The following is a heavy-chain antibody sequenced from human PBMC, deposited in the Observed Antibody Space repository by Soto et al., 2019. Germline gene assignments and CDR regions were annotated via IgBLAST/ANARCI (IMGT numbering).Heavy chain of an antibody. Sequence: ASVKVSCKASGYTFTRSGISWVRQAPGQGLEWMGIINPSGGSTSYAQKFQGRVTMTRDTSTSTVYMDLSSLSSDDTAVYYCARASSGYYSYFDYWGQGTLVTVSS. J-gene: IGHJ4*02. CDR1: GYTFTRSG. V-gene: IGHV1-46*01. CDR2: INPSGGST. CDR3: ARASSGYYSYFDY. D-gene: IGHD3-22*01.